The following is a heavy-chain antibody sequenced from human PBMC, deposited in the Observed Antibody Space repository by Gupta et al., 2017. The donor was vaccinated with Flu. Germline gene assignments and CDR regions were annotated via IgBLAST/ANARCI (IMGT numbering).Heavy chain of an antibody. CDR2: ISGSGGST. V-gene: IGHV3-23*01. D-gene: IGHD2-21*02. CDR3: AKDPAGAYCGGDCYFLSWY. CDR1: GFTFSSYA. J-gene: IGHJ4*02. Sequence: EVQLLESGGGLVQPGGSLRLSCAASGFTFSSYAMSWVRQAPGKGLEWVSAISGSGGSTYYADSVKGRFTISRDNSKNTLYLQMNSLRAEDTAVYYCAKDPAGAYCGGDCYFLSWYWGQGTLVTVSS.